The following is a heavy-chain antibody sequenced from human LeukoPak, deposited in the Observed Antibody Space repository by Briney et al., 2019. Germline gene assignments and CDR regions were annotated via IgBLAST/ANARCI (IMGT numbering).Heavy chain of an antibody. J-gene: IGHJ6*02. V-gene: IGHV5-51*01. Sequence: PGESLKISCKGSGYSFTSYWIVWVRQMPGKGLEWMGIIYPGDSDTRYSPSFQGQVTISAEKSISTAYLQWSSLKASDTAMYYCARHGPGYAYYHAMDVWGQGTTVTVSS. CDR2: IYPGDSDT. D-gene: IGHD2-2*01. CDR1: GYSFTSYW. CDR3: ARHGPGYAYYHAMDV.